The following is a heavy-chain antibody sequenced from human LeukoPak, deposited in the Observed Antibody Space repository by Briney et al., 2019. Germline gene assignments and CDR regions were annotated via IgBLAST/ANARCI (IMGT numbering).Heavy chain of an antibody. CDR1: GGSISSYY. CDR3: ARAVVAATGWFDP. J-gene: IGHJ5*02. CDR2: IYYSGST. V-gene: IGHV4-59*01. D-gene: IGHD2-15*01. Sequence: KPSETLSLTCTVSGGSISSYYWSWIRQPPGKGLEWIGYIYYSGSTNYNPSLKSRVTISVDTSKNQFSLKLSSVTAADTAVYYCARAVVAATGWFDPWGQGTLVTVSS.